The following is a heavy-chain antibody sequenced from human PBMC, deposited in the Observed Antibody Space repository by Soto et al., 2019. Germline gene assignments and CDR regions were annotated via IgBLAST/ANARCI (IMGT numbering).Heavy chain of an antibody. CDR3: ARKGAAASYAHYYMDV. V-gene: IGHV4-59*01. D-gene: IGHD6-13*01. CDR1: GGSTSPYY. J-gene: IGHJ6*03. Sequence: SETLSLTCTVSGGSTSPYYWSWIRQPPGKGLEWIGYVYYSANTNYNPSLESRVTISVDTSRNRFSLNLTSATAADTAVYYCARKGAAASYAHYYMDVWGRGTAVTVSS. CDR2: VYYSANT.